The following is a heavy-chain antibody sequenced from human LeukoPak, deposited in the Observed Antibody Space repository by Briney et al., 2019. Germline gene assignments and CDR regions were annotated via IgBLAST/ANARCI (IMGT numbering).Heavy chain of an antibody. Sequence: GGSLRLSCAASGFTVSSNYMSWVRQAPGKGLEWVSVIYSGGSTYHADSVKGRFTISRDNSKNTLYLQMNSLRAEDTAVYYCAGCLHYYYYYGMDVWGQGTTVTVSS. CDR2: IYSGGST. CDR1: GFTVSSNY. CDR3: AGCLHYYYYYGMDV. D-gene: IGHD2-15*01. J-gene: IGHJ6*02. V-gene: IGHV3-66*01.